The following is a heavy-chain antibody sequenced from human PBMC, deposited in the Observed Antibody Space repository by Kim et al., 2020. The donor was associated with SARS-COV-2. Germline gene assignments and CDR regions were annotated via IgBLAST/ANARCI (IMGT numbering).Heavy chain of an antibody. CDR2: ISAYNGNT. V-gene: IGHV1-18*01. J-gene: IGHJ6*02. D-gene: IGHD6-13*01. Sequence: ASVKVSCKASGYTFTSYGISWVRQAPGQGLEWMGWISAYNGNTNYAQKLQGRVTMTTDTSTSTAYMELRSLRSDDTAVYYCARDFEQQLGDYYYYGMDVWGQGTTVTVSS. CDR3: ARDFEQQLGDYYYYGMDV. CDR1: GYTFTSYG.